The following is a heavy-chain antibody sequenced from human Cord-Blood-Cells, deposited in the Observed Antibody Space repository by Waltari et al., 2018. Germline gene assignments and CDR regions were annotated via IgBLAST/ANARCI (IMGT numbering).Heavy chain of an antibody. CDR1: GYNYTSYA. V-gene: IGHV1-46*01. Sequence: QVQLVQSGAEVKKPGASVKVSCKDSGYNYTSYALHWVRQAPGQGLEWMGIINPSGGSTSYAQKFQSRVTMTRDTSTSTVYMELSSLRSEDTAVYYCARGIWGSDAFDIWGQGTMVTVSS. D-gene: IGHD7-27*01. CDR2: INPSGGST. J-gene: IGHJ3*02. CDR3: ARGIWGSDAFDI.